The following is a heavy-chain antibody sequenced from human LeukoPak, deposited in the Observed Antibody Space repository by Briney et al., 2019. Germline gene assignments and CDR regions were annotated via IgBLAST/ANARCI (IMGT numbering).Heavy chain of an antibody. CDR1: GYTYTNYW. V-gene: IGHV5-51*01. CDR2: IYPGDSDT. D-gene: IGHD5-12*01. CDR3: GRSGYSGFGIDY. Sequence: GESLNISCKGFGYTYTNYWIGWVRQMPGKGLEWMGIIYPGDSDTKYSPSFQGQVTISADKSISTAYLQWSSLKASDTAMYYCGRSGYSGFGIDYWGQGTLVTVSS. J-gene: IGHJ4*02.